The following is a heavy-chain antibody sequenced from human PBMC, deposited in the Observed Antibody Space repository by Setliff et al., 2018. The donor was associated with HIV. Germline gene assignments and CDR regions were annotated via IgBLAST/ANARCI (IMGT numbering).Heavy chain of an antibody. CDR2: IHSSGST. J-gene: IGHJ6*03. CDR3: SRGSYYMDV. CDR1: SGSVSGYY. D-gene: IGHD3-16*01. Sequence: LPETLSLTCSVSSGSVSGYYWGWIRQPPGKKLEWIGYIHSSGSTIYSASLKSRVSISVDTSKNQVSLRLSSVTAADTAVYHCSRGSYYMDVWGKGTTVTVSS. V-gene: IGHV4-59*08.